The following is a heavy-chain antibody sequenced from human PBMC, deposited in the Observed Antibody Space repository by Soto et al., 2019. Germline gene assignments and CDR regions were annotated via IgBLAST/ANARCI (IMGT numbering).Heavy chain of an antibody. V-gene: IGHV3-73*01. CDR3: TRQGPYYYDSSGSPSGMDV. Sequence: PGGSLRLSCAASGFTFSGSAMHWVRQASGKGLEWVGRIRSKANSYATAYAASVKGRFTISRDDSKNTAYLQMNSLKTEDTAVYYCTRQGPYYYDSSGSPSGMDVWGQGTTVTVSS. CDR1: GFTFSGSA. J-gene: IGHJ6*02. CDR2: IRSKANSYAT. D-gene: IGHD3-22*01.